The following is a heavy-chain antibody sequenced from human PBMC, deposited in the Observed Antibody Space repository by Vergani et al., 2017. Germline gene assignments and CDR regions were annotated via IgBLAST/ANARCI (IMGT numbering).Heavy chain of an antibody. V-gene: IGHV1-69*02. CDR3: AAGGGRAAAGMGWFDP. Sequence: QVQLVQSGAEVKKPGSSVKVSCKASGGTFSSYTISWVRQAPGQGLEWMGRIIPILGIANYAQKLQGRVTITADISTSTAYMELSSLRTEDTAVSYCAAGGGRAAAGMGWFDPWGQGTLVTVSS. D-gene: IGHD6-13*01. J-gene: IGHJ5*02. CDR2: IIPILGIA. CDR1: GGTFSSYT.